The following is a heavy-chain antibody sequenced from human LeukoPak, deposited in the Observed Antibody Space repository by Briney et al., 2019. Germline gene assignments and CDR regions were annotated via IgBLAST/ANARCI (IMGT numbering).Heavy chain of an antibody. CDR1: GFTFDDYA. CDR2: ISWNSGSI. D-gene: IGHD6-13*01. Sequence: GRPLRLSCAASGFTFDDYAMHWVRQAPGKGLEWVSGISWNSGSIGYADSVKGRFTISRDNAKNSLYLQMNSLRAEDTALYYCAKDSIAAAGFDHFQHWGQGTLVTVSS. J-gene: IGHJ1*01. CDR3: AKDSIAAAGFDHFQH. V-gene: IGHV3-9*01.